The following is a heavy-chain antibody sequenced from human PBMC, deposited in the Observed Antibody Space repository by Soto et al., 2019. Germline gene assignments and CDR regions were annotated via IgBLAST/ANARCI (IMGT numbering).Heavy chain of an antibody. CDR1: GFTFNTFA. V-gene: IGHV3-23*01. Sequence: EVLLLESGGGLVQPGGSLRLSCAASGFTFNTFAMTCVRQAPGKGLEWVSALSGSGSLSYYADSVKGRFTISRDNSKNTMYLQMNNLRVDETAVYFCARDRGGALDSWGQGTLVTVSS. J-gene: IGHJ4*02. D-gene: IGHD2-15*01. CDR2: LSGSGSLS. CDR3: ARDRGGALDS.